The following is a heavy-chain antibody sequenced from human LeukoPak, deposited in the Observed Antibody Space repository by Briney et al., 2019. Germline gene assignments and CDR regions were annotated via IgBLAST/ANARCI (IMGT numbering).Heavy chain of an antibody. Sequence: PGGSLRLSCAGSGFTFSRYGFNWVRQAPGKGLEWVSYISSSSSTIYYADSVKGRFTISRDNAKNSLYLQMNSLRAEDTAVYYCARKNGLDYWGQGTLVTVSS. CDR2: ISSSSSTI. V-gene: IGHV3-48*01. CDR3: ARKNGLDY. J-gene: IGHJ4*02. CDR1: GFTFSRYG.